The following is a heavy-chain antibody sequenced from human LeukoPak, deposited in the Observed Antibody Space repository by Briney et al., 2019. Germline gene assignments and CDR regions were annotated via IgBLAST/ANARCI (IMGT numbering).Heavy chain of an antibody. CDR3: ARPRRTAMVTSFDY. CDR1: GGSISSSSYY. V-gene: IGHV4-39*01. J-gene: IGHJ4*02. D-gene: IGHD5-18*01. Sequence: PSETLSLTCTVSGGSISSSSYYWGWIRQPPGKGLEWIGSIYYSGSTYYNPSLKSRVTISVDTSKNQFSLKLSSVTAADTAVYYCARPRRTAMVTSFDYWGQGTLVTLSS. CDR2: IYYSGST.